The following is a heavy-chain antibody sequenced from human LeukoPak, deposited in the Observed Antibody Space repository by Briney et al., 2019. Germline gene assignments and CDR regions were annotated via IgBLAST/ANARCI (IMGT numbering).Heavy chain of an antibody. D-gene: IGHD2-2*01. CDR2: LSSSGSAF. Sequence: GGSLRLSCAASGFTFSSYEMNWVRQAPGKGLEWIAYLSSSGSAFSYADSVKGRFTISRDNAKNSLYLQMNSLRAEDTAVYYCAGRGYCSSTSCYPGHYWGQGTLVTVSS. J-gene: IGHJ4*02. CDR1: GFTFSSYE. V-gene: IGHV3-48*03. CDR3: AGRGYCSSTSCYPGHY.